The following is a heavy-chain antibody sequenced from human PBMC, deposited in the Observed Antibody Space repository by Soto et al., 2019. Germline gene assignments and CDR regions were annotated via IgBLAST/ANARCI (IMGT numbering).Heavy chain of an antibody. J-gene: IGHJ1*01. V-gene: IGHV4-31*03. CDR2: IYYSGST. CDR3: ARGDSDLAVSEAAY. CDR1: GGSISSGVYY. D-gene: IGHD2-15*01. Sequence: SETLSLTCTVSGGSISSGVYYWSWIRQHPGRGLEWIGYIYYSGSTYYNPSLKSRVTISVDTSKNEFSLKLTSVTAADTAIYYCARGDSDLAVSEAAYWGQGTLVTVSS.